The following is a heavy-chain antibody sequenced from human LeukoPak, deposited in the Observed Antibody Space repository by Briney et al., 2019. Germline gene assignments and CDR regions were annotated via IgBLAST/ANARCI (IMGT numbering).Heavy chain of an antibody. D-gene: IGHD3-10*01. J-gene: IGHJ6*02. Sequence: SETLSLTCTVCGGSISSYYGSWIRRPPGEGVEWIGYIYYSGSTNYNPSLKSRVTISVDTSKNQFPLKLSSVTAADTAVYYCAREDYMVRGLNYYYGMDVWGQGTTVTVSS. CDR2: IYYSGST. CDR3: AREDYMVRGLNYYYGMDV. V-gene: IGHV4-59*01. CDR1: GGSISSYY.